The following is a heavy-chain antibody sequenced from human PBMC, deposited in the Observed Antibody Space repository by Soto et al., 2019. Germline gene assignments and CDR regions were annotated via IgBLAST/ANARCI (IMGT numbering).Heavy chain of an antibody. CDR2: INSDGSST. V-gene: IGHV3-74*01. D-gene: IGHD2-15*01. CDR3: ARDPLPKRYCSGGSCYSGWFDP. CDR1: GFTFSSYW. Sequence: GGSLRLSCAASGFTFSSYWMHWVRQAPGKGLVWVSRINSDGSSTSYADSVKGRFTISRDNAKNTLYLQMNSLRAEDTAVYYCARDPLPKRYCSGGSCYSGWFDPWGQGTLVTVSS. J-gene: IGHJ5*02.